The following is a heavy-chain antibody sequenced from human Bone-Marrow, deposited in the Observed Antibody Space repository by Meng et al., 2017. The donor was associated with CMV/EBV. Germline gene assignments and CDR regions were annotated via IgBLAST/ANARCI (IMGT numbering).Heavy chain of an antibody. CDR1: GFTFNTST. CDR2: ISSSGSFR. V-gene: IGHV3-21*06. J-gene: IGHJ4*02. Sequence: GESLKISCAASGFTFNTSTMNWFRQAPGKGLEWVSSISSSGSFRHYADSVRGRFTVSRDNAKNSLYLQMNSLRAEDTALYYCARVGGGPDWGQGTLVTVSS. D-gene: IGHD3-16*01. CDR3: ARVGGGPD.